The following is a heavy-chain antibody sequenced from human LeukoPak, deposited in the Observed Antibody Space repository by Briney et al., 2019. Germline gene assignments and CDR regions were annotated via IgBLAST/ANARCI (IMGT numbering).Heavy chain of an antibody. D-gene: IGHD2-2*01. V-gene: IGHV1-2*06. Sequence: ASVKASCKASGYTFTGYYMHWVRQAPGQGLEWMGRINPNSGGTNYAQKFQGRVAMTRDTSISTAYMELSRLRSDDTAVYYCARDSLGYCSSTSCYDWFDPWGQGTLVTVSS. J-gene: IGHJ5*02. CDR1: GYTFTGYY. CDR3: ARDSLGYCSSTSCYDWFDP. CDR2: INPNSGGT.